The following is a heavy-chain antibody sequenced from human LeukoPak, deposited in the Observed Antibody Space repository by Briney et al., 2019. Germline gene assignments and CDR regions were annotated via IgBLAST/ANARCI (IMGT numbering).Heavy chain of an antibody. CDR3: ARAGPFYNFWSGHECYFDY. D-gene: IGHD3-3*01. Sequence: PSETLSLTCVVSNYSISSCYYWGWIRQPPGKGLEWIGSIYHSGSTYYNPSLKSRVTISVDTPKNQFSLKLSSVTAADTAVYSCARAGPFYNFWSGHECYFDYWGQGTLVTVSS. V-gene: IGHV4-38-2*01. J-gene: IGHJ4*02. CDR2: IYHSGST. CDR1: NYSISSCYY.